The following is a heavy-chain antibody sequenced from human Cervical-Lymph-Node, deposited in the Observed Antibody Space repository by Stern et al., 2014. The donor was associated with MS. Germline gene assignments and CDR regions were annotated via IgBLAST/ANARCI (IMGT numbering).Heavy chain of an antibody. CDR2: IYHSGST. CDR3: ARDSVITFGGVIGHFDY. CDR1: GGSVSSGSYY. Sequence: QLQLQESGPGLVKPSETLSLTCTVSGGSVSSGSYYWSWIRQPPGKGLEWNGYIYHSGSTKDNPSLKSRVTISVDTSKNQFSLKLSSVTAADTAVYYCARDSVITFGGVIGHFDYWGQGTLVTVSS. V-gene: IGHV4-61*01. D-gene: IGHD3-16*02. J-gene: IGHJ4*02.